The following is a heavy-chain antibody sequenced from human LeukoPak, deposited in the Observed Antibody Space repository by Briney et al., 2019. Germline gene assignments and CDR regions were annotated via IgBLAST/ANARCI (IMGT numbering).Heavy chain of an antibody. J-gene: IGHJ5*02. CDR3: ARDPRGTTSPVWLDP. Sequence: PGGSLRLSCAASGFTFSSYAMTWVRQAPGKGLEWVSEISGSGATTYYADSVKGRFTISRDNAKNTLYLQMNTLRAEDTAVYYCARDPRGTTSPVWLDPRGQGTLVTVSS. D-gene: IGHD2-2*01. CDR1: GFTFSSYA. V-gene: IGHV3-23*01. CDR2: ISGSGATT.